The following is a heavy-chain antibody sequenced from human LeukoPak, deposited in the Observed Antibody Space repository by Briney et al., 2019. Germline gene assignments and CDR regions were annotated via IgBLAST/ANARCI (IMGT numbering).Heavy chain of an antibody. D-gene: IGHD3-10*01. CDR1: GGTFSSYT. Sequence: RASVKVSCKASGGTFSSYTISWVRQAPVQGLEWMGRIIPILGIANYAQKLQGRVTITADKSTSTAYMELSSLRSEDTAVYYCARLSLYGSEDWFDPWGQGTLVTVSS. CDR3: ARLSLYGSEDWFDP. V-gene: IGHV1-69*02. J-gene: IGHJ5*02. CDR2: IIPILGIA.